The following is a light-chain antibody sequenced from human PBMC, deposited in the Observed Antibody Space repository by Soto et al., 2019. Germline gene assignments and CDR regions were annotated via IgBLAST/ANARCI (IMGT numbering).Light chain of an antibody. Sequence: EVVLTQSPGTLSLSPGEIATLSCRASQSISQSLAWYQQRPGQSPRLLIYDASRRATGIPDRFTGSGFGTDFTLTISRLAPEDLAVYYCQQYGGSPRTFGQGTKVDI. CDR3: QQYGGSPRT. J-gene: IGKJ1*01. V-gene: IGKV3-20*01. CDR1: QSISQS. CDR2: DAS.